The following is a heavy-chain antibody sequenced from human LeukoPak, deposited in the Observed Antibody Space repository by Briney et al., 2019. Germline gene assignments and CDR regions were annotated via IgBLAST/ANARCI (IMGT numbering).Heavy chain of an antibody. CDR2: INPEKRDT. CDR1: GYTFTGYA. V-gene: IGHV1-2*02. Sequence: ASVKVSCKASGYTFTGYAMHWVRQAPGQGLEWMGWINPEKRDTGYAHKFQGRVTMTSDTSISTAYMELSSRRSDDTAVYYCAKKVRGPSHPLDFWGQGTLVTVSS. J-gene: IGHJ4*02. D-gene: IGHD5-12*01. CDR3: AKKVRGPSHPLDF.